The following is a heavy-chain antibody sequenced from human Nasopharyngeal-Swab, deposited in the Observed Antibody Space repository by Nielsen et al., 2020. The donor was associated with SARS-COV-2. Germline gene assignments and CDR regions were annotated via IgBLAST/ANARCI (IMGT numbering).Heavy chain of an antibody. J-gene: IGHJ3*02. CDR2: ISGSGGST. D-gene: IGHD1/OR15-1a*01. V-gene: IGHV3-23*01. CDR3: AKERVEQGAFDI. CDR1: GFTFSSYA. Sequence: GESLKISCAASGFTFSSYAMNWVRQAPGKGLEWVSGISGSGGSTYYADSVKGRFTISRDNSKNTLYLQMNSLRAEDTAVYYCAKERVEQGAFDIWSQGTMVTVSS.